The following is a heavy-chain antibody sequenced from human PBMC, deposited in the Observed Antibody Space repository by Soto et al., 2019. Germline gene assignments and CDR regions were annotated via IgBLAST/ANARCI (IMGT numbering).Heavy chain of an antibody. CDR2: MNPNSGNT. V-gene: IGHV1-8*01. CDR3: ARGRRDRITGTPAYYSDY. Sequence: APVKVSCKASGYTFTSYDINWVRQATGQGLEWMGWMNPNSGNTGYAQKFQGRVTMTRNTSISTAYMELSSLRSEDTAVYYCARGRRDRITGTPAYYSDYWGQGTLVTV. CDR1: GYTFTSYD. D-gene: IGHD1-7*01. J-gene: IGHJ4*02.